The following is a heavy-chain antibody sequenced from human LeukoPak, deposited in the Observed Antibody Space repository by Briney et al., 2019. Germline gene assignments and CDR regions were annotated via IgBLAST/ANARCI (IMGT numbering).Heavy chain of an antibody. CDR2: IYYSGST. V-gene: IGHV4-59*08. CDR1: GGSISSYY. CDR3: ARHSQRRLGELSDY. Sequence: SETLSLTCTVSGGSISSYYWSWIRQPPGKGLEWIGYIYYSGSTNYNPSLKSRVTISVDTSKNQFSLKLSSVTAADTAVYYCARHSQRRLGELSDYWGQGTLVTVSS. J-gene: IGHJ4*02. D-gene: IGHD3-16*01.